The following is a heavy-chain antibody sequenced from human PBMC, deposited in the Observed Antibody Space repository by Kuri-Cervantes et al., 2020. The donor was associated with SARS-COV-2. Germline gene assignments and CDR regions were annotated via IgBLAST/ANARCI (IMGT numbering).Heavy chain of an antibody. CDR1: GFTFSDYY. D-gene: IGHD4-17*01. CDR2: ISSSSTI. J-gene: IGHJ6*03. CDR3: ARMSYGDSPPSYYYYMDV. Sequence: LSLTCAASGFTFSDYYMNWVRQAPGKGLEWVSSISSSSTIYYADSVKGRFTISRDNAKNSLYLQMNSLRAEDTAVYYCARMSYGDSPPSYYYYMDVWGKGTTVTVSS. V-gene: IGHV3-69-1*01.